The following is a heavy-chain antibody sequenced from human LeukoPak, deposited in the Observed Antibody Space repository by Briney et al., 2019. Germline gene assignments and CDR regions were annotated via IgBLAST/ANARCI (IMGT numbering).Heavy chain of an antibody. D-gene: IGHD3-10*01. CDR3: ARDGDGSGSYYNPSWFDP. Sequence: GGSLRLSCAAFGFTVSSNYMSWVRQAPGKGLEWVSVIYSGGSTYYADSVKGRFTISRDNSKNTLYLQINSLRAEDTAVYYCARDGDGSGSYYNPSWFDPWGQGTLVTVSS. CDR2: IYSGGST. J-gene: IGHJ5*02. V-gene: IGHV3-53*01. CDR1: GFTVSSNY.